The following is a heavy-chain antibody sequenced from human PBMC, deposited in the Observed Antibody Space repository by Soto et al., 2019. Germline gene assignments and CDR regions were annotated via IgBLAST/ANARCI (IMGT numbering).Heavy chain of an antibody. V-gene: IGHV3-74*01. J-gene: IGHJ4*02. CDR1: GFSFTHYR. Sequence: PGGSLRLSCAASGFSFTHYRIHWVRQVPGKGLEWVCRVNADGSSINYAGFAKGRFTISRDNSKNTAYLEMNNLRVDDTALYYCAKAGDWNYVFDFWGQGTSVTVSS. CDR3: AKAGDWNYVFDF. D-gene: IGHD1-7*01. CDR2: VNADGSSI.